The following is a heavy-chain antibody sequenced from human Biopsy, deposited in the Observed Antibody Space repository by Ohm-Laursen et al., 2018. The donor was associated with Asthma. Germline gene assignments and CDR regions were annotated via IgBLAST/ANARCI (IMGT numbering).Heavy chain of an antibody. Sequence: SLRLSCAASGFTFSSYAMHWVRQAPGKGLEWMAVISYDGSSKYYADSVKGRFTISRDNSKNTLYLQMNSLGAEDTAVYYCAREGIAVAHFDYWGQGTLVTVSS. CDR2: ISYDGSSK. CDR1: GFTFSSYA. V-gene: IGHV3-30-3*01. J-gene: IGHJ4*02. CDR3: AREGIAVAHFDY. D-gene: IGHD6-19*01.